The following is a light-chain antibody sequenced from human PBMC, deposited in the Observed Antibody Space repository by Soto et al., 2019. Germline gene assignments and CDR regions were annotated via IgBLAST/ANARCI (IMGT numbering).Light chain of an antibody. Sequence: QSVLTQPVSVSVAPGQSNTISCTEASRNVGSYNLVTWYQQHPGKAPKLMIYEGSKRPSGVCNLFSGSKAVNTASLTISGLQAEDEADYYCCSYAGSSAYVSGTGTKVTVL. V-gene: IGLV2-23*01. CDR3: CSYAGSSAYV. CDR2: EGS. J-gene: IGLJ1*01. CDR1: SRNVGSYNL.